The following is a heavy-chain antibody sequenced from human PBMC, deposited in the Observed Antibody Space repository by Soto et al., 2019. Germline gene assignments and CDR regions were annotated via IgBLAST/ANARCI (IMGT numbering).Heavy chain of an antibody. V-gene: IGHV4-39*01. CDR2: IYYDGGT. D-gene: IGHD7-27*01. CDR1: GGSISTRYYF. Sequence: QLQLQDSGPGLVKPSETLSLTCTVSGGSISTRYYFWGWIRQPPGKGLEWIASIYYDGGTQNNPSLKGRWTISIDTPKNQICMKLSSVTAADTAVYYGAWSHWIWGGFNIWRQVTTATISS. CDR3: AWSHWIWGGFNI. J-gene: IGHJ3*02.